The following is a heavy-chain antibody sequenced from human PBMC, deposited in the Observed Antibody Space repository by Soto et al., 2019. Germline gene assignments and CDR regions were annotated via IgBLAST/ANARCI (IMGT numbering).Heavy chain of an antibody. J-gene: IGHJ4*02. CDR2: IYYSGST. D-gene: IGHD1-26*01. CDR1: GGSISSYF. CDR3: ASTTYGGGYFDY. Sequence: SETLSLTCTVSGGSISSYFWSWIRQPPGKGLEWIGYIYYSGSTNYNPSLKSRVTTSVDTSKNQFSLKLSSVTAADTAVYYCASTTYGGGYFDYWGQGTLVTVSS. V-gene: IGHV4-59*01.